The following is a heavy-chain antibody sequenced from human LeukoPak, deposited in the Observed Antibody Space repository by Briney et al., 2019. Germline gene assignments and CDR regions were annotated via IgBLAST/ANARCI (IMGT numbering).Heavy chain of an antibody. CDR3: ARDPRWELNPNLDY. CDR1: GFTFSSYS. J-gene: IGHJ4*02. CDR2: ISSSSSYI. Sequence: GGSLRLSCAASGFTFSSYSMNWVRQAPGKGLEWVSSISSSSSYIYYADSVKGRFTISRDNAKNSLYLQMNSLRAEDTAVYYCARDPRWELNPNLDYWGQGTLVTVS. V-gene: IGHV3-21*01. D-gene: IGHD1-26*01.